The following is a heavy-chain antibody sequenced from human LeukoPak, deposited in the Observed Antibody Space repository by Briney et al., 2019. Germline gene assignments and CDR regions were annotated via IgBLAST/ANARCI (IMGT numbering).Heavy chain of an antibody. CDR2: IHYSGNT. D-gene: IGHD3-3*01. Sequence: KPSETLSLTCTVSGGSTSSSNYYWGWIRQPPGKGLEWIGGIHYSGNTYYNPSLKSRVTISVDTSKNQFFLKLSSVTAADTAVYYCARLGAGPTYYDFWSGYSSFYFDYWGQGTLVTVSS. CDR3: ARLGAGPTYYDFWSGYSSFYFDY. CDR1: GGSTSSSNYY. V-gene: IGHV4-39*01. J-gene: IGHJ4*02.